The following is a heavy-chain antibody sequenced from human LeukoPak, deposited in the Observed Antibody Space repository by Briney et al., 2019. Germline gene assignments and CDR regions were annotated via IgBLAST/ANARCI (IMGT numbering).Heavy chain of an antibody. CDR3: ARGRYSAGDNWFDP. Sequence: NPSETLSLTCTVSGGSITSSYWSWIWQSPGKGLEWIGYIHYTGSTNYNPSLKSRVTMLIDTSKNQFSLKLSSVTAADTAVYYCARGRYSAGDNWFDPWGQGTLVTVSS. CDR2: IHYTGST. D-gene: IGHD3-9*01. V-gene: IGHV4-59*01. J-gene: IGHJ5*02. CDR1: GGSITSSY.